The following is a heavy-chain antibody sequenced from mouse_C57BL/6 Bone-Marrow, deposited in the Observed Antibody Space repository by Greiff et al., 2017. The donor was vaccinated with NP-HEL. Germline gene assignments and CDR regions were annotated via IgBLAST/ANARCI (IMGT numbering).Heavy chain of an antibody. J-gene: IGHJ2*01. V-gene: IGHV3-6*01. Sequence: EVQRVESGPGLVKPSQSLSLTCSVTGYSITSGYYWNWIRRFPGNKLEWVGSISYDGSNNYSPSLKNRISITRDTSKNQFFLKLNSVTAEDTATYYCARAYGNYLDYWGQGTTLTVSS. D-gene: IGHD2-10*02. CDR3: ARAYGNYLDY. CDR1: GYSITSGYY. CDR2: ISYDGSN.